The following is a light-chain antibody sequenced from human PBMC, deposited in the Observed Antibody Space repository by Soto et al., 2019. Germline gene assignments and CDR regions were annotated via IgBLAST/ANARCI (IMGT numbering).Light chain of an antibody. V-gene: IGKV1-39*01. CDR3: QQSFDTLSFT. CDR2: AAS. Sequence: DIQVTQSPSFLSASVGDRVSISCRASQSIRSYLNWYQQKPGKAPKLLIYAASTLQRGVPSRFSGSGSGTDFTLTISSLQPEDFATYICQQSFDTLSFTFGGGTKVDIK. J-gene: IGKJ4*01. CDR1: QSIRSY.